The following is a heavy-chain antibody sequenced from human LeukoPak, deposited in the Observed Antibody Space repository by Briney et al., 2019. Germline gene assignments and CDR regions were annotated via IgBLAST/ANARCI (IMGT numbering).Heavy chain of an antibody. V-gene: IGHV3-30*18. CDR1: GFTFSSYG. D-gene: IGHD4-23*01. CDR3: AKDFNFYAGNPGY. J-gene: IGHJ4*02. Sequence: GGSLRLSCAASGFTFSSYGMHWVRQAPGKGLEWVAVISYDGSNKYYADSVKGRFTISRDNSKNTLYLQMNSLRAEDTAVYYCAKDFNFYAGNPGYWGQGTLVTVSS. CDR2: ISYDGSNK.